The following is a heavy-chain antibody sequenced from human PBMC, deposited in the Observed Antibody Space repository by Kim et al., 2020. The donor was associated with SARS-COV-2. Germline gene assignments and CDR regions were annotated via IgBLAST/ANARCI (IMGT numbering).Heavy chain of an antibody. CDR2: LGGSDAEA. D-gene: IGHD2-8*01. CDR3: AKDYTNFNGIYDPLDL. CDR1: GFTFSTYA. J-gene: IGHJ4*02. Sequence: GGSLRLSCEASGFTFSTYAMSWVRQAPGKGLEWVSTLGGSDAEAYFADSVRGRFTISRDDSKSTLFVQLNNLRAEDTAVYYCAKDYTNFNGIYDPLDLWGQGTLVTVSS. V-gene: IGHV3-23*01.